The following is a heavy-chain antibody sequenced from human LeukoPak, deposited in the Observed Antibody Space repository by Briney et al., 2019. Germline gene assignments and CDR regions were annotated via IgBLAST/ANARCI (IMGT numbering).Heavy chain of an antibody. J-gene: IGHJ5*02. CDR1: GYTFTSYG. CDR2: INPSGGST. CDR3: ARDRYFDWLLYRYNWFDP. Sequence: GASVKVSCKASGYTFTSYGISWVRQAPGQGLEWMGIINPSGGSTSYAQKFQGRVTMTRDMSTSTVYMELSSLRSEDTAVYYCARDRYFDWLLYRYNWFDPWGQGTLVTVSS. D-gene: IGHD3-9*01. V-gene: IGHV1-46*01.